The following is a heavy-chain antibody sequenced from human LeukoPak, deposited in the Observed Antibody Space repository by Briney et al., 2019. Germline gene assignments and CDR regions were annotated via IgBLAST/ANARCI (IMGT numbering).Heavy chain of an antibody. CDR3: ARDEGSSSWPTSYGMDV. CDR1: GFPFSTHS. CDR2: ISSSSSYI. V-gene: IGHV3-21*01. D-gene: IGHD6-13*01. J-gene: IGHJ6*02. Sequence: KPGGSLRLSCAASGFPFSTHSLNWVRQAPGKGLEWVSSISSSSSYIYYADSVKGRFTISRDNAKNSLYLQMNSLRAEDTAVYYCARDEGSSSWPTSYGMDVWGQGTTVTVSS.